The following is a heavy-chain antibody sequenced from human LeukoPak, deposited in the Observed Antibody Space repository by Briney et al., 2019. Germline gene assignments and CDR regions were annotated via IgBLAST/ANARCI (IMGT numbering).Heavy chain of an antibody. D-gene: IGHD3-22*01. V-gene: IGHV3-20*04. J-gene: IGHJ5*02. Sequence: ETLSLTCAVYGGSFSGYYWSWIRQPPGKGLEWVSGINWNGGSTGYADSVKGRFTISRDNAKNSLYLQMNSLRAEDTALYYCARSFYDRSAGWFDPWGQGTLVTVSS. CDR2: INWNGGST. CDR1: GGSFSGYY. CDR3: ARSFYDRSAGWFDP.